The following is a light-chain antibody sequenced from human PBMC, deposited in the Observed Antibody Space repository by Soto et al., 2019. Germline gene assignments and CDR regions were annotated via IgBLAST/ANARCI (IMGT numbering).Light chain of an antibody. J-gene: IGKJ4*01. V-gene: IGKV3-15*01. CDR3: QQYRSPPPT. CDR1: QSVSSN. CDR2: GAS. Sequence: EIVMTQSPATLSVSPGERATLSCRASQSVSSNLAWYQQKPGQAPRLLIYGASTRATGIPARFSGSGSGTDFTLTVSGLEPEDFAVYYCQQYRSPPPTFGGGTKVDIK.